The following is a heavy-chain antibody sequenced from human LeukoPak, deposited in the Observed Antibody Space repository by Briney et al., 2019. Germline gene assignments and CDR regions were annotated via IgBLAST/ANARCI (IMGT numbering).Heavy chain of an antibody. D-gene: IGHD6-13*01. V-gene: IGHV3-7*03. Sequence: GGSLRLSCAASGFTFSSYWMSWVRQAPGKGLEWVANIKQDGSEKYYVDSVKGRFTISRDNAKNSLYLQMNSLRSDDTAVYYCARDSSSWPGLETYFDYWGQGTLVTVSS. CDR3: ARDSSSWPGLETYFDY. J-gene: IGHJ4*02. CDR2: IKQDGSEK. CDR1: GFTFSSYW.